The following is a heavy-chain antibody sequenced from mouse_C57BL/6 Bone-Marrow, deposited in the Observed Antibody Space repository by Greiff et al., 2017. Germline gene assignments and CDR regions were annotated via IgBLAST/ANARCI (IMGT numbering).Heavy chain of an antibody. Sequence: EVKLQQSGPELVKPGASVKISCKASGYTFTDYYMNWVKQSHGKSLEWIGDINPNNGGTSYNQKFKGKATLTVDKSSSTAYMELRSLTSEDSAVYYCARITTVVAYYAMDYWGQGTSVTVSS. CDR1: GYTFTDYY. CDR2: INPNNGGT. V-gene: IGHV1-26*01. D-gene: IGHD1-1*01. J-gene: IGHJ4*01. CDR3: ARITTVVAYYAMDY.